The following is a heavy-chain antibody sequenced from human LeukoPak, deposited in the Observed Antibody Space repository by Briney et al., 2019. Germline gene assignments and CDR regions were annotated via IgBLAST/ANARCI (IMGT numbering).Heavy chain of an antibody. CDR3: ARATVGTWGIAAAGNNWFDP. Sequence: SVKVSCKASGGTFSSYAISWVRQAPGQGLEWMGGITPIFGTANYAQKFQGRVTITADESTSTAYMELSSLRSEDTAVYYCARATVGTWGIAAAGNNWFDPWGQGTLVTVSS. J-gene: IGHJ5*02. CDR1: GGTFSSYA. CDR2: ITPIFGTA. D-gene: IGHD6-13*01. V-gene: IGHV1-69*01.